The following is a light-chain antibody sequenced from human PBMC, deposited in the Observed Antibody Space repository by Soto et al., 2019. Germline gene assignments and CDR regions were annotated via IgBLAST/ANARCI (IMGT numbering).Light chain of an antibody. CDR1: RSSIGSNT. V-gene: IGLV1-44*01. Sequence: QSVLTQPPSASGTPGQRVTISCSGSRSSIGSNTVNWYQHLPGMAPKLLIYSNNHRPSGVPERFSASKAGASASLAISGLQSEDEADYYCCLYAVTFYVFGTGTRSPS. CDR3: CLYAVTFYV. CDR2: SNN. J-gene: IGLJ1*01.